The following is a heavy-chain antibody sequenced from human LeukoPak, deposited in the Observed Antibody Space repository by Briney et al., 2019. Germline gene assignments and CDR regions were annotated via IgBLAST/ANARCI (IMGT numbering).Heavy chain of an antibody. CDR3: AKDRPDCSRTSCYGSFRTVADY. CDR2: ISGSGGST. J-gene: IGHJ4*02. D-gene: IGHD2-2*01. CDR1: GFTFSTYA. V-gene: IGHV3-23*01. Sequence: GGSLRLSCAASGFTFSTYAMSWVRQAPGKGLEWVSAISGSGGSTFYADSVKGRFTISRDNSKNTLYLQMNSLRAEDTALYYCAKDRPDCSRTSCYGSFRTVADYWGQGTLVTVSS.